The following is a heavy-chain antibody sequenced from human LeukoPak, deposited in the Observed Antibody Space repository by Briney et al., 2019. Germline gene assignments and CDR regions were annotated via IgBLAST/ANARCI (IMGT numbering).Heavy chain of an antibody. CDR1: GGSISSGGYY. J-gene: IGHJ5*02. CDR2: IYYSGCT. V-gene: IGHV4-31*03. CDR3: ARGTGFPFGELSWFDP. D-gene: IGHD3-10*01. Sequence: SETLSLTCTVSGGSISSGGYYWSWIRQHPGKGLEWIGYIYYSGCTYYNPSLKSRVTISVDTSKNQFSLKLSSVTAADTAVYYCARGTGFPFGELSWFDPWGQGTLVTVSS.